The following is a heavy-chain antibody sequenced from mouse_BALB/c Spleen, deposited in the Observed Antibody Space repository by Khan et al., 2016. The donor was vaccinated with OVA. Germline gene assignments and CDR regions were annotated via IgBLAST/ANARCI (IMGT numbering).Heavy chain of an antibody. D-gene: IGHD3-3*01. CDR3: AGGRAY. CDR1: GYSITSDYA. V-gene: IGHV3-2*02. J-gene: IGHJ3*01. Sequence: EVQLQESGPGLVKPSQSLSLTCTVTGYSITSDYAWNWIRQFPGNKLEWMGYISYSGRTSYTPSLKSRISLTRDTSKNQFFLQLNSVTTEDTATYYCAGGRAYWGQGTLVTVSA. CDR2: ISYSGRT.